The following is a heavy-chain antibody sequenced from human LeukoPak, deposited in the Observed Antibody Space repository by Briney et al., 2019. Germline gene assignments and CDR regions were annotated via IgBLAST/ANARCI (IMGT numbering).Heavy chain of an antibody. D-gene: IGHD6-13*01. CDR2: ISGSGGST. V-gene: IGHV3-23*01. CDR3: AKDILYSSSWFDY. J-gene: IGHJ4*02. CDR1: RFTFSSYA. Sequence: QPGGSLRLSCAASRFTFSSYAMSWVRQAPGKGLEWVSAISGSGGSTYYADSVKGRFTISRDNSKNTLYLQMNSLRAEDTAVYYCAKDILYSSSWFDYWGQGTLVTVSS.